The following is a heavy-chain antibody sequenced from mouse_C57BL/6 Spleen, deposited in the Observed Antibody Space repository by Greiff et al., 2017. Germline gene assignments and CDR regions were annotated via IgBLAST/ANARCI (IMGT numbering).Heavy chain of an antibody. CDR2: ISSGSSTI. J-gene: IGHJ3*01. CDR1: GFTFSDYG. Sequence: VQLKQSGGGLVKPGGSLKLSCAASGFTFSDYGMHWVRQAPEKGLEWVAYISSGSSTIYYADTVKGRFTISRDNAKNTLFLQMTSLRSEDTAMYYCARPEAYDYDGGFAYWGQGTLVTVSA. CDR3: ARPEAYDYDGGFAY. D-gene: IGHD2-4*01. V-gene: IGHV5-17*01.